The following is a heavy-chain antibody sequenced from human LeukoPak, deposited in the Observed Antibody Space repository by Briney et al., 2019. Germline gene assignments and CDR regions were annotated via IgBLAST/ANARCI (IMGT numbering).Heavy chain of an antibody. CDR2: IYHSGGT. Sequence: PSETLSLACAVSGGSISSNNWWSWVRPPPGKGLEWIGEIYHSGGTNYNPSLKSRVTMSVDKSKNQFSLKLSSVTAADTAVYYCARGVGSSSAGDYWGQGTLVTVSS. CDR3: ARGVGSSSAGDY. D-gene: IGHD6-13*01. V-gene: IGHV4-4*02. CDR1: GGSISSNNW. J-gene: IGHJ4*02.